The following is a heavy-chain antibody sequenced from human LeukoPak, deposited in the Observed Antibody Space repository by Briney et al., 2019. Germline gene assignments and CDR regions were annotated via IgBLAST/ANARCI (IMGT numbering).Heavy chain of an antibody. CDR2: IYPGDSDT. J-gene: IGHJ5*02. D-gene: IGHD2-2*01. V-gene: IGHV5-51*01. CDR1: GYSFTSYW. Sequence: GESLKISCKGSGYSFTSYWIGWVRQMPGKGLEWMGIIYPGDSDTRYSPSFQGQVTISADKSISTAYLQWSSLKASDTAMYYCARHFRYCSSTSCYLWFDPWGQGTLVTVSS. CDR3: ARHFRYCSSTSCYLWFDP.